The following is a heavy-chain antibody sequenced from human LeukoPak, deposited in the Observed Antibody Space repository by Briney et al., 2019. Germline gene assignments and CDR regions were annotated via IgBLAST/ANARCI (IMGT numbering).Heavy chain of an antibody. CDR2: ISAYNGNT. J-gene: IGHJ3*02. D-gene: IGHD3-22*01. Sequence: WASVKVSCKASGYTFTSYGISWVRQAPGQGREWMGWISAYNGNTNYAQKLQGRVTMTTDTSTSTAYMELRSLRSDDTAVYYCARRPYYYDSSGYLIENAFDIWGQGTMVTVSS. CDR1: GYTFTSYG. CDR3: ARRPYYYDSSGYLIENAFDI. V-gene: IGHV1-18*01.